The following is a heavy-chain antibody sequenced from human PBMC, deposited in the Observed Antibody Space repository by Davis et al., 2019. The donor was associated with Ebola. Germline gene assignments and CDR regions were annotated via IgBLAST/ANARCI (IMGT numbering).Heavy chain of an antibody. V-gene: IGHV1-18*01. CDR3: ARSRVVTNYYYYGMDV. Sequence: ASVKVSCKASGYTFTSYGISWVRQAPRQGLEWMGWISAYNGNTNYAQKLQGRVTMTTDTSTSPAYMELRSLISDDTAVYYCARSRVVTNYYYYGMDVWGQGTTVTVSS. CDR1: GYTFTSYG. CDR2: ISAYNGNT. D-gene: IGHD3-3*01. J-gene: IGHJ6*02.